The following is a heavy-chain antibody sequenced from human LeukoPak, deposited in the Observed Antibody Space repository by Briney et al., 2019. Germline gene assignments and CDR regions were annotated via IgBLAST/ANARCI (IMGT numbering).Heavy chain of an antibody. Sequence: PGGSLRLSCAASGFTFSSYWMCWVRQAPGKGLEWVSAISGSGGSTYYADSVKGRFTISRDNSKNTLYLQMNSLRAEDTAVYYCAKDVSGWYNYWGQGTLVTVSS. V-gene: IGHV3-23*01. CDR1: GFTFSSYW. CDR2: ISGSGGST. CDR3: AKDVSGWYNY. D-gene: IGHD6-19*01. J-gene: IGHJ4*02.